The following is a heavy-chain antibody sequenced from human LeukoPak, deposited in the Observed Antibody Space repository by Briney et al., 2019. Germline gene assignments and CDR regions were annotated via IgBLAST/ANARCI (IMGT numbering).Heavy chain of an antibody. Sequence: PGGSLRLSCAASGFTFSNYAMGWVRQAPGKGLEWVSSIRGTVDNTHYADAVKGRFTISRDIPKNTLYLQMNSLRAEDTARYYCAKAGTRDTGYYFDSWGQGTLVTVSS. CDR1: GFTFSNYA. V-gene: IGHV3-23*01. D-gene: IGHD3-9*01. CDR2: IRGTVDNT. CDR3: AKAGTRDTGYYFDS. J-gene: IGHJ4*02.